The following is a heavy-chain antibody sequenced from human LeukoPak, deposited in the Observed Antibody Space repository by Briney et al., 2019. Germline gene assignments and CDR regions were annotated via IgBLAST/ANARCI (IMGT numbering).Heavy chain of an antibody. CDR2: ISGSGGGT. J-gene: IGHJ6*02. Sequence: SGGSLRLSCATSGFTFTNYAMGWVRQPPGKGLEWVSAISGSGGGTFYADSVRGRFTISRDISKNTLYLQMNSLRAEDTAVYYCALLPYGMDVWGQGTTVTASS. V-gene: IGHV3-23*01. CDR3: ALLPYGMDV. CDR1: GFTFTNYA.